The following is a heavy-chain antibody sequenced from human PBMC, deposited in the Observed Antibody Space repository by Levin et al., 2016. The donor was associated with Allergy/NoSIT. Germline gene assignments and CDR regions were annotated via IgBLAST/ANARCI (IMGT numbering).Heavy chain of an antibody. CDR3: ARRRPLQAFGRPLGHNFFDA. D-gene: IGHD1-1*01. V-gene: IGHV4-34*01. Sequence: WIRQPPGKGLEWIGQINRSGSTNYSPSLKSRVSISVDKSKNQFSLKVSSLTAADTAVYYCARRRPLQAFGRPLGHNFFDAWSQGTLVTVSS. J-gene: IGHJ5*02. CDR2: INRSGST.